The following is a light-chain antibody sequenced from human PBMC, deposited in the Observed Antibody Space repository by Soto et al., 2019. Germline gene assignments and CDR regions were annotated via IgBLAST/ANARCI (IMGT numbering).Light chain of an antibody. CDR1: QDIKNY. CDR3: QHYDHLPPLS. V-gene: IGKV1-33*01. CDR2: DSS. J-gene: IGKJ4*01. Sequence: DIQMTQSPSSLSASVGDRVTITCQASQDIKNYLNWYQQKPGKAPNLLIYDSSNLKTGIPTRFSGSGSGTHFTFTISSLQPEDIATYYCQHYDHLPPLSFGGGTKVEIK.